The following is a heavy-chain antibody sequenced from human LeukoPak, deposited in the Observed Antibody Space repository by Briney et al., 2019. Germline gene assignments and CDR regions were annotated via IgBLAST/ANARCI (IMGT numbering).Heavy chain of an antibody. CDR1: GGSISSSSYY. D-gene: IGHD1-14*01. V-gene: IGHV4-39*01. CDR2: IYYSGST. CDR3: ARTYKFLEDY. Sequence: PSETLSLTCTGSGGSISSSSYYWGWIRQPPGKGLEWIGSIYYSGSTYYNPSLKSRVTISVDTSKNQFSLKLSSVTAADTAVYYCARTYKFLEDYWGQGTLVTVSS. J-gene: IGHJ4*02.